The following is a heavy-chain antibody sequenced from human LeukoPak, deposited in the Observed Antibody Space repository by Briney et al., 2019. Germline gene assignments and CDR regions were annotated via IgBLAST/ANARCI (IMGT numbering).Heavy chain of an antibody. CDR1: GFTVSSNY. J-gene: IGHJ4*02. D-gene: IGHD3-10*01. CDR2: IYKNAIT. V-gene: IGHV3-53*01. Sequence: GGSLRLSCAASGFTVSSNYMTWVRQAPGKGLEWVSVIYKNAITYYADTVKGRFTISRDNSKNTLYLQMNSLRAEDTAVYYCAKGGVLLWFGESRGPSYYFDYWGQGTLVTVSS. CDR3: AKGGVLLWFGESRGPSYYFDY.